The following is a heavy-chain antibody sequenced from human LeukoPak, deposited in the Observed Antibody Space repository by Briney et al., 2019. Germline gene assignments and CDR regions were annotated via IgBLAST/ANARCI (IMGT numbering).Heavy chain of an antibody. J-gene: IGHJ5*02. D-gene: IGHD3-3*01. V-gene: IGHV3-23*01. CDR3: AKESGPLFWMGNWFDP. CDR1: GFTFSSYA. Sequence: GGSLRLSCAASGFTFSSYAMSWVRQAPGKGLEWVSAISGSGGSTYYADSVKGRFTISGDNSKNTLYLQMNSLRAEDTAVYYCAKESGPLFWMGNWFDPWGQGTLVTVSS. CDR2: ISGSGGST.